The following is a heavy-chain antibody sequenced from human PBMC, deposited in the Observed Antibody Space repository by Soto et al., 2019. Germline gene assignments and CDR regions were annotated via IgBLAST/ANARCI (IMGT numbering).Heavy chain of an antibody. Sequence: ASVKVSCKVPGYTLTELSVYWVRQAPGKGLEWMGGFDPEDGETIYAQKFQGRVTMTEDTSSDTAYMELSSLRFYYTAVYYCATGVTTFDYWGQGTLVTVSS. CDR3: ATGVTTFDY. CDR1: GYTLTELS. CDR2: FDPEDGET. D-gene: IGHD4-17*01. V-gene: IGHV1-24*01. J-gene: IGHJ4*02.